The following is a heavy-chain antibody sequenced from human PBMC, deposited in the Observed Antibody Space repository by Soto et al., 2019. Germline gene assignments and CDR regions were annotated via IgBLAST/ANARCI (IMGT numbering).Heavy chain of an antibody. CDR3: ARATRGSTVTLFHAIYYYGMDV. J-gene: IGHJ6*02. CDR1: GFTFSSYW. D-gene: IGHD4-4*01. CDR2: IKQDGSEK. Sequence: GGSLRLSCAASGFTFSSYWMSWVRQAPGKGLEWVANIKQDGSEKYYVDSVKGRFTISRDNAKNSLYLQMNSLRAEDTAVYYCARATRGSTVTLFHAIYYYGMDVWGQGTTVTVSS. V-gene: IGHV3-7*03.